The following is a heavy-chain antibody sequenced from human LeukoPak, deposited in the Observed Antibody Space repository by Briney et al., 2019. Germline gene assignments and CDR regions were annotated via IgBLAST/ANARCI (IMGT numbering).Heavy chain of an antibody. CDR2: INPSGGST. J-gene: IGHJ4*02. D-gene: IGHD2-15*01. V-gene: IGHV1-46*01. CDR3: AAKKLLLRLFDDY. Sequence: ASVKVSCKASGYTFTSYYIHWVRQAPGQGLEWMGIINPSGGSTSYAQKFQGRVTVTRDTSTSTVYMELSSLRSEDTAVYYCAAKKLLLRLFDDYWGQGTLVTVSS. CDR1: GYTFTSYY.